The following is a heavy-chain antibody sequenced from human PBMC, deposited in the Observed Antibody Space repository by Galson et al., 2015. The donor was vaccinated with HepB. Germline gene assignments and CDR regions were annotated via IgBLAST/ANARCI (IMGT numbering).Heavy chain of an antibody. Sequence: SLRLSCAASGFTFSSYAMHWVRQAPGKGLEWVAVISHDGRNKYYADSVKGRFTISRDNSKHTLYLQMNSLRAEDTAIYYCARSVAGTANDHYYYDMDVWGQGTTVTVSS. J-gene: IGHJ6*02. D-gene: IGHD6-19*01. V-gene: IGHV3-30*04. CDR2: ISHDGRNK. CDR3: ARSVAGTANDHYYYDMDV. CDR1: GFTFSSYA.